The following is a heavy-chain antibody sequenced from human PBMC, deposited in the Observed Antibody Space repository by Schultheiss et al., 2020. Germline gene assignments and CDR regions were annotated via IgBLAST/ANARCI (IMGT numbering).Heavy chain of an antibody. Sequence: GGSLRLSCAASGFTFRTYGMHWVRQAPGKGLEWVAVIWYDGSNKYYADSVKGRFTISRDNSKNTLYLQMNSLRAEDTAVYYCARGQAYYDFWSGTARINDYWGQGTLVTVSS. CDR2: IWYDGSNK. CDR1: GFTFRTYG. D-gene: IGHD3-3*01. CDR3: ARGQAYYDFWSGTARINDY. J-gene: IGHJ4*02. V-gene: IGHV3-33*01.